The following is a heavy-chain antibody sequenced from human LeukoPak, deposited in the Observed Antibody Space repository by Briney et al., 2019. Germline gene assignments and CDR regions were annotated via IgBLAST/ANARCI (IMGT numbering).Heavy chain of an antibody. Sequence: PGGSLRLSCAASGFTFSSYAMHWVRQAPGKGLEWVAVISYDGSNKYYADSVKGRFTISRDNSKNTLYLQMNSLRAEDTAVYYCARDLWAYGSGHYYYGTDVWGQGTTVTVSS. CDR3: ARDLWAYGSGHYYYGTDV. CDR2: ISYDGSNK. V-gene: IGHV3-30*04. CDR1: GFTFSSYA. J-gene: IGHJ6*02. D-gene: IGHD3-10*01.